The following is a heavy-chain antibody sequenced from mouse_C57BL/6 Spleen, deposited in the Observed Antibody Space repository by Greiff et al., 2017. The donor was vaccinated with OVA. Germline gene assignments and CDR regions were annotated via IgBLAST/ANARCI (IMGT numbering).Heavy chain of an antibody. CDR2: IYPGDGDT. Sequence: QVQLKESGAELVKPGASVKISCKASGYAFSSYWMNWVKQRPGQGLEWIGQIYPGDGDTNSNGKFKGKATLTADKSSSTAYMQISSLTSEDSAVYFCARHWDLPFAYWGQGTLVTVSA. V-gene: IGHV1-80*01. CDR1: GYAFSSYW. J-gene: IGHJ3*01. D-gene: IGHD4-1*01. CDR3: ARHWDLPFAY.